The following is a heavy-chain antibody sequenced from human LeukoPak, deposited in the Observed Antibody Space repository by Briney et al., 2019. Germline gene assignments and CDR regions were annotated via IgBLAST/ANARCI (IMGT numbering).Heavy chain of an antibody. V-gene: IGHV1-18*04. CDR1: GYTFSNYG. CDR2: ISAYNGNT. CDR3: ARDLGYTCGTFDY. J-gene: IGHJ4*02. D-gene: IGHD5-18*01. Sequence: GASVKVSCKASGYTFSNYGISWVRQAPGQGLEWMGWISAYNGNTKYAQKLQGRVTMTTNTSTSTAYMELRSLKSDDTAVYYRARDLGYTCGTFDYWGQGTLVTVSS.